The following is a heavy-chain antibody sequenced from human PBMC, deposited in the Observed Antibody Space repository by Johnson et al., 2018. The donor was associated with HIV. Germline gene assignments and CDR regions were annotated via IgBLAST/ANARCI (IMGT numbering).Heavy chain of an antibody. CDR2: ISYDGSNK. CDR1: GFTFSSYA. D-gene: IGHD5-24*01. Sequence: QVQLVESGGGVVQPGRSLRLSCAASGFTFSSYAMHWVRQAPGKGLEWVAVISYDGSNKYYADSVKGRFTISRDNSKNTLYLQMNSLRAEDTAVYYCAREGGDGYSPSAFDIWGQGTMVTVSS. CDR3: AREGGDGYSPSAFDI. V-gene: IGHV3-30*04. J-gene: IGHJ3*02.